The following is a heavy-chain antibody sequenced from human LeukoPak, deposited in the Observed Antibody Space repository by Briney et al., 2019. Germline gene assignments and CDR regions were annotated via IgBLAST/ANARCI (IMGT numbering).Heavy chain of an antibody. CDR1: GFTFRPYG. CDR3: AKSGSTVTTRYGMDV. V-gene: IGHV3-33*06. Sequence: GGSLRLSCAASGFTFRPYGMHWVRQAPGKGPEWVALILNDGNTKHYADSVRGRFTISRDNSKNTLYLQMNSLRAEDTAVYYCAKSGSTVTTRYGMDVWGKGTTVTVSS. J-gene: IGHJ6*04. CDR2: ILNDGNTK. D-gene: IGHD4-17*01.